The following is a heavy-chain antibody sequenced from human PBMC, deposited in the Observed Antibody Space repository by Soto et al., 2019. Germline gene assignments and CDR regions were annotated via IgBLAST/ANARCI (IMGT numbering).Heavy chain of an antibody. CDR2: MNPNSGNT. CDR3: GRWYGARDY. V-gene: IGHV1-8*01. D-gene: IGHD4-17*01. Sequence: QVQLVQSGAEVKKPGASVKVSCKASGYTFTSYDINWVRQATGQGLEWMGWMNPNSGNTGYAQKFQGSVALTMNTPISAVYMELSSLRSEAAAGYYCGRWYGARDYWGEGSLDTVSS. J-gene: IGHJ4*02. CDR1: GYTFTSYD.